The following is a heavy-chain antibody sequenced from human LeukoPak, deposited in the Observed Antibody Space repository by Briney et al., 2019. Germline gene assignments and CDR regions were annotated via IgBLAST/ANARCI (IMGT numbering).Heavy chain of an antibody. CDR3: ARDFSITIFGVVMPLDV. J-gene: IGHJ6*02. Sequence: PGGSLRLSCAASGFTFSSYSMNWVRQAPGKGLEWVSYISSSSSTIYYADSVKGRFTISRDNAKNSPYLQMNSLRDEDTAVYYCARDFSITIFGVVMPLDVWGQGTTVTVSS. D-gene: IGHD3-3*01. V-gene: IGHV3-48*02. CDR1: GFTFSSYS. CDR2: ISSSSSTI.